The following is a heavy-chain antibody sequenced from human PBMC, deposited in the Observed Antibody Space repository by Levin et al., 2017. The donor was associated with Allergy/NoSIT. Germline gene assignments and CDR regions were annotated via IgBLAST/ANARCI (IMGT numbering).Heavy chain of an antibody. D-gene: IGHD2-2*01. CDR2: ITSNGETT. J-gene: IGHJ3*02. Sequence: GGSLRLSCAVSGFTFSSYYMHWVRQAPGKGLEYVSGITSNGETTFYANSVKGRFTISRDNSKNTLFLQMGSLRVEDMAVYYCAREHAARRTAFDIWGQGTMVTVSS. CDR1: GFTFSSYY. V-gene: IGHV3-64*01. CDR3: AREHAARRTAFDI.